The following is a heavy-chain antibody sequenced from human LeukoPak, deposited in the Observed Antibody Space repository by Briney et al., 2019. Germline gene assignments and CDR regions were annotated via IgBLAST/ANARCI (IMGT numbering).Heavy chain of an antibody. J-gene: IGHJ3*02. V-gene: IGHV1-8*03. CDR3: ASSGIVVVPASGAFDI. Sequence: ASVKVSCKASGYTFTSYDINWVRQATGQGLEWMGWMNPNSGNTGYAQKFQGRVTITRNTSISTAYMELSSLRSEDTAVYYCASSGIVVVPASGAFDIWGQGTMVTVSS. D-gene: IGHD2-2*01. CDR1: GYTFTSYD. CDR2: MNPNSGNT.